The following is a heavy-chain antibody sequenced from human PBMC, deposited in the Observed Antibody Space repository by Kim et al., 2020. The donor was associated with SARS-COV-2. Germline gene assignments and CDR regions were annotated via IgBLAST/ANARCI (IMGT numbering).Heavy chain of an antibody. V-gene: IGHV3-23*01. Sequence: HYADSLKRRFTISRDNSKNTLYLQMNSLRAEDAAVYYCAKGRSVANYGMDVWGQGTTVTGSS. CDR3: AKGRSVANYGMDV. J-gene: IGHJ6*02.